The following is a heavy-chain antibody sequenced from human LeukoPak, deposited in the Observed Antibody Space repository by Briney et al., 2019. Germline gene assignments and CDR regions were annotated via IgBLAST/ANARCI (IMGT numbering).Heavy chain of an antibody. V-gene: IGHV3-30*02. CDR1: GFTFSSFG. CDR3: AKDDPTGRYL. D-gene: IGHD1-26*01. CDR2: IHNYETTE. Sequence: GGSLRLSCAASGFTFSSFGMHWVRQTPGKGLEWVTFIHNYETTEYYADSVKGRFTISRDNSKNTVYLQMNSLRVEDAAVYYCAKDDPTGRYLWGQGTLVTVSS. J-gene: IGHJ4*02.